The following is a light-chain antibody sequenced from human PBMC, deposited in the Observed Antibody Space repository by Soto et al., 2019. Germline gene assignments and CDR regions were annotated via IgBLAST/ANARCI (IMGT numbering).Light chain of an antibody. V-gene: IGLV2-11*01. J-gene: IGLJ1*01. Sequence: QSVLTQPRSVSGSPGQSVTISCTGTRSDVGGYNFVSWYQHPPGKAPKLMLYDVTNRPSGVPDRFSGSKSDNTASLTISGLQAEDEADYYCCSYAGSDTYVFGTGTKVTVL. CDR2: DVT. CDR1: RSDVGGYNF. CDR3: CSYAGSDTYV.